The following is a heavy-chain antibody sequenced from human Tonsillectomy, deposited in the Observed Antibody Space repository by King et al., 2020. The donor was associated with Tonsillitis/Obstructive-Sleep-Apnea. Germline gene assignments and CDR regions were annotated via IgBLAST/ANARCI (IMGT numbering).Heavy chain of an antibody. D-gene: IGHD1-1*01. J-gene: IGHJ6*03. CDR1: GFTFSSYA. CDR3: AKSLGNFSLMEG. Sequence: VQLVESGGGLVQPGGSLRLSCAASGFTFSSYAMSWVRQAPGKGLEWVSTISGSGGSTYYADSVKGRFTISRDNSKNTLYLQMNSLRAEDTAIYYCAKSLGNFSLMEGWGKGTTVTVSS. CDR2: ISGSGGST. V-gene: IGHV3-23*04.